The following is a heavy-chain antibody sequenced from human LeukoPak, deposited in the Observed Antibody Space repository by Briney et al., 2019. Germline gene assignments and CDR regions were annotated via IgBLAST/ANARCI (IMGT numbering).Heavy chain of an antibody. CDR1: GGSISSGSYY. J-gene: IGHJ5*02. V-gene: IGHV4-61*02. CDR2: IYNSGST. D-gene: IGHD4-17*01. Sequence: SETLSLTCTVSGGSISSGSYYWSWIRQPAGKVLEWIGRIYNSGSTNYNPSLKSRVTISVDTSKNQFSLKLRSVTAADTAVYYCARDGDYGDLNWFDPWGQGTLVTVSS. CDR3: ARDGDYGDLNWFDP.